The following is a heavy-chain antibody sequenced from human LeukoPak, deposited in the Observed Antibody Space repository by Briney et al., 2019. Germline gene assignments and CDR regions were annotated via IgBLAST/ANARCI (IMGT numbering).Heavy chain of an antibody. Sequence: GGSLRLSCAVSGLTFSSSWMDWVRQAPGKGLEWVASINPDGIKRYSADSVKGRFTISRDNARDSLYLQMDSLRVEDTAFYYCARDLAFSRLDYWGQGVLVTVSS. J-gene: IGHJ4*02. CDR1: GLTFSSSW. CDR2: INPDGIKR. D-gene: IGHD2/OR15-2a*01. CDR3: ARDLAFSRLDY. V-gene: IGHV3-7*01.